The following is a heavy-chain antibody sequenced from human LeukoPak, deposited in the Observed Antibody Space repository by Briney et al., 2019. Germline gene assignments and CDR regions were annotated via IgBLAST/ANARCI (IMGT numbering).Heavy chain of an antibody. J-gene: IGHJ4*02. V-gene: IGHV3-74*01. CDR1: GFTFSSYW. D-gene: IGHD3-22*01. Sequence: GGSLRVSCAASGFTFSSYWMHWVRQAPGKGLVWVSRTNSDGSSTSYADAVKGRFTISRDNAKNTLYLQMNSLRAEDTAVYYCARADDSGYYVNYWGQGTLVTVSS. CDR3: ARADDSGYYVNY. CDR2: TNSDGSST.